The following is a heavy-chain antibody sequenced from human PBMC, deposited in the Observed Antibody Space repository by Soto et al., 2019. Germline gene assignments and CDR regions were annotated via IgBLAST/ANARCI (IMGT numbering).Heavy chain of an antibody. V-gene: IGHV3-23*01. CDR3: ARSEYCSGGTCYSLSPYYFDY. D-gene: IGHD2-15*01. J-gene: IGHJ4*02. Sequence: EVQLLESGGGLVQPGGSLRPSCAASGFTFSSYAMSWVRQAPGKGLEWVSSISGSGGSTYYADSVKGRFTISRDNSKNTLYMQMNRLRAEDTTVYYCARSEYCSGGTCYSLSPYYFDYWGQGTLVTVSS. CDR1: GFTFSSYA. CDR2: ISGSGGST.